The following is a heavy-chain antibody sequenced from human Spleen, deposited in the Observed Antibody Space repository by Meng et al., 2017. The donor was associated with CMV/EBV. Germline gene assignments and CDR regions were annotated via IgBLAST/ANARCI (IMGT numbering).Heavy chain of an antibody. V-gene: IGHV4-39*07. J-gene: IGHJ4*02. D-gene: IGHD5-18*01. Sequence: SETLSLTCTVPGGSISSSTYYWGWIRQPPGKGLEWVGSIYYSGSTFYNPSPESRVTISVDTSKNQFSLKLTSVTAADTAIYYCARGSWIHLEGLKFDSCGQGTLVTVSS. CDR3: ARGSWIHLEGLKFDS. CDR2: IYYSGST. CDR1: GGSISSSTYY.